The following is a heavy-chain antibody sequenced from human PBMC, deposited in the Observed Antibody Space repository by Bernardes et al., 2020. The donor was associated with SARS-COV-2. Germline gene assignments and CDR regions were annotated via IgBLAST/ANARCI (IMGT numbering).Heavy chain of an antibody. Sequence: GGSLRLSCVVSGLTSHNYAMTWVREAVGKGLEWVSTISSGGGRTYYADSAKGRFAVSRDDSKNTVFLQMNSLRGEDTAVYYCAKDIRSGSDVLDGIHHWGQGAEVNVSP. V-gene: IGHV3-23*01. D-gene: IGHD3-16*01. CDR1: GLTSHNYA. CDR2: ISSGGGRT. CDR3: AKDIRSGSDVLDGIHH. J-gene: IGHJ1*01.